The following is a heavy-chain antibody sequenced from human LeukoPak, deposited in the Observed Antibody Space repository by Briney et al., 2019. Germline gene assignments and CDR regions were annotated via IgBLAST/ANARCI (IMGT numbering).Heavy chain of an antibody. V-gene: IGHV3-13*04. CDR2: IGTDGDT. J-gene: IGHJ4*02. CDR1: GFTFSSYD. CDR3: VRAGYGLDY. D-gene: IGHD5-18*01. Sequence: PGGPLRLSCAASGFTFSSYDMHWVRQATGKGLEWVSAIGTDGDTYYRASVKGRFTISRENARKSLHLQMTSLTVGDTAVYYCVRAGYGLDYWGQGILVTVSS.